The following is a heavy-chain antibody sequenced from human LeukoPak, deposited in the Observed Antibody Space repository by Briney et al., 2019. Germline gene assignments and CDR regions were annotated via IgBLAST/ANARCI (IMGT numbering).Heavy chain of an antibody. CDR3: ARRAGDSSGYIDAFDI. CDR1: GGSFSGYY. Sequence: SETLSLTCAVYGGSFSGYYWSWIRQPPGKGLEWIGEINHSGSTNYNPSLKSRVTISVDTSKNQFSLKLSSVTAADTAVYYCARRAGDSSGYIDAFDIWGQGTMVTVSS. D-gene: IGHD3-22*01. CDR2: INHSGST. J-gene: IGHJ3*02. V-gene: IGHV4-34*01.